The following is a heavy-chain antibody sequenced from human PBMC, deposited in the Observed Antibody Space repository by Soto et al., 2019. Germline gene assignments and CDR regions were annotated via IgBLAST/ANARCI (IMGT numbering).Heavy chain of an antibody. CDR2: ISWDGRST. V-gene: IGHV3-43*01. D-gene: IGHD4-17*01. CDR3: GKDGAVSDYTYLDY. Sequence: PGGSLRLSCAASGFTFDDYSMHWVRQAPGKGLEWVSLISWDGRSTYYEDSVEGRFTISRDNSKNSLYLQMNSLTTEDTAFYYCGKDGAVSDYTYLDYWGQGALVTVSS. CDR1: GFTFDDYS. J-gene: IGHJ4*02.